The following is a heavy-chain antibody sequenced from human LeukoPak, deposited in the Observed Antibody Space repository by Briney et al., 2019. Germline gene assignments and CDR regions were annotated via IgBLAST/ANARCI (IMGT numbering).Heavy chain of an antibody. V-gene: IGHV4-30-4*08. CDR3: ARDRAYGDYVSGDY. CDR2: IYYSGST. Sequence: SETLSLTCTVSGGSISSGGYYWSWIRQHPGKGLEWIGYIYYSGSTYYNPSLKSRVTISVDTSKNQFSLKLSSVTAADTAVYYCARDRAYGDYVSGDYWGQGTLVTVSS. D-gene: IGHD4-17*01. J-gene: IGHJ4*02. CDR1: GGSISSGGYY.